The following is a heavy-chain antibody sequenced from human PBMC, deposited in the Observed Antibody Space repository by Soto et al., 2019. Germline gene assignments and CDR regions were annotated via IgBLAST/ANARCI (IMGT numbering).Heavy chain of an antibody. CDR2: INHSGST. J-gene: IGHJ6*03. CDR1: GGSFSGYY. Sequence: SETLSLTCAVYGGSFSGYYWSWIRQPPGKGLEWIGEINHSGSTNYNPSLKSRVTISVDTSKNQFSLKLSSVTAADTAVYYCARGGFGGDNYYYYYYMDVWGKGTTVTVSS. V-gene: IGHV4-34*01. D-gene: IGHD4-17*01. CDR3: ARGGFGGDNYYYYYYMDV.